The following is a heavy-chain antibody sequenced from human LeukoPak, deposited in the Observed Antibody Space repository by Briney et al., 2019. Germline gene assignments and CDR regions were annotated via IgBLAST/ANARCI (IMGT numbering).Heavy chain of an antibody. J-gene: IGHJ4*02. D-gene: IGHD3/OR15-3a*01. CDR3: AKGVDYQKLEH. V-gene: IGHV3-23*01. CDR2: LSHSGGRT. CDR1: GFTFNTYA. Sequence: GGSLRLSCAASGFTFNTYAMSWVRQAPGKGLEWVAALSHSGGRTYYADSVKGRFTLSRDTSKNTLYLQINSLRAEDTAVYYCAKGVDYQKLEHWGQGTLVTVSS.